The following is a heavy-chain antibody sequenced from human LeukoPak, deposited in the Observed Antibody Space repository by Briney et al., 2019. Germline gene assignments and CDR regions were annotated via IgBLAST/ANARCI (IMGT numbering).Heavy chain of an antibody. CDR1: GFTFSSYT. J-gene: IGHJ4*02. D-gene: IGHD4-17*01. V-gene: IGHV3-21*04. CDR2: ISSSSSYI. Sequence: GGSLRLSCAASGFTFSSYTMNWVRQAPGKGLEWVSSISSSSSYIYYADSVKGRFTISRDNSKNTLYLQMNSLRADDTAVYYCAVDTTGDYWGQGTLVTVSS. CDR3: AVDTTGDY.